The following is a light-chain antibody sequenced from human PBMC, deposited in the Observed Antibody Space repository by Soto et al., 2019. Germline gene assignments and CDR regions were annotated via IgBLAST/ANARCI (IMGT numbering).Light chain of an antibody. CDR1: QGISNY. CDR2: AAS. J-gene: IGKJ4*01. V-gene: IGKV1-27*01. Sequence: DIQMTQSPSSLSAFVGDGVTITCRASQGISNYLAWYQQKPGKVPKLLIYAASTLQSGVPSRFSGSGSGTDFTLTISSLQPEDVATYYCQKYNSAPPNTFGGGTKVEIK. CDR3: QKYNSAPPNT.